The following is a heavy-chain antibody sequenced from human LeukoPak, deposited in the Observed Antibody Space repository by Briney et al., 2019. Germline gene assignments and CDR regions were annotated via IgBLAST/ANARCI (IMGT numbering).Heavy chain of an antibody. CDR1: GGSFSGYY. CDR2: INHSGST. V-gene: IGHV4-34*01. Sequence: TSETLSLTCAVYGGSFSGYYWSWIRQPPGKGLEWIGEINHSGSTNYNPSLKSRVTISVDTSKNQFSLKLSSVTAADTAVYYCARRGSGWYFDYWGQGTLVTVSS. J-gene: IGHJ4*02. CDR3: ARRGSGWYFDY. D-gene: IGHD6-19*01.